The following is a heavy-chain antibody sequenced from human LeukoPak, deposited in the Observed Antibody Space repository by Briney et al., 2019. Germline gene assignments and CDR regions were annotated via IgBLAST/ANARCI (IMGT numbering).Heavy chain of an antibody. Sequence: GGSLRLSCAASGFTFSSYSMSWVRQAPGKGLEWVSGTSGSGGSTYYAGAVKGRFTISRDNSKNTLYLQMNSVRVEDKAVYYCAKNGGSQCYSHLDSWGQGTMVTVSS. D-gene: IGHD2-15*01. J-gene: IGHJ4*02. CDR2: TSGSGGST. V-gene: IGHV3-23*01. CDR3: AKNGGSQCYSHLDS. CDR1: GFTFSSYS.